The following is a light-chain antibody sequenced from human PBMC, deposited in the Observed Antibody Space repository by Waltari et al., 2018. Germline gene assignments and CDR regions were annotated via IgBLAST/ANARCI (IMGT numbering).Light chain of an antibody. CDR2: DAS. V-gene: IGKV1-5*01. CDR1: QTITRW. CDR3: QQYNSYSPWT. J-gene: IGKJ1*01. Sequence: DILLTQSPSTLSASVGDRVTITCRASQTITRWLAWSQQKPGKAPSPLIFDASSLANGVPSRFSGSGSGTEFTLSISSLQPDDFATYYCQQYNSYSPWTFGPGTKVEIK.